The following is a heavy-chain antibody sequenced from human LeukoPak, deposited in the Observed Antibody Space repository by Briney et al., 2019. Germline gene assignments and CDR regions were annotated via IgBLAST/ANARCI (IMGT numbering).Heavy chain of an antibody. J-gene: IGHJ3*02. CDR2: ISGSGGST. Sequence: QPGGSLRLSCAASGFTFSSYAMSWVRQAPGKGLEWVSAISGSGGSTYYADSVKGRFTISRDNSKNTPYLQMNSLRAEDTAVYYCAKGGTRGVLWFGDRARGAFDIWGQGTMVTVSS. V-gene: IGHV3-23*01. CDR3: AKGGTRGVLWFGDRARGAFDI. D-gene: IGHD3-10*01. CDR1: GFTFSSYA.